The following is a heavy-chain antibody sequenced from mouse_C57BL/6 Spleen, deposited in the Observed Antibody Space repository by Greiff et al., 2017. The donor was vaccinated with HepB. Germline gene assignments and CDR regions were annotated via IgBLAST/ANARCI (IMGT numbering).Heavy chain of an antibody. CDR1: GFTFSDYG. V-gene: IGHV5-17*01. J-gene: IGHJ2*01. Sequence: EVQGVESGGGLVKPGGSLKLSCAASGFTFSDYGMHWVRQAPEKGLEWVAYISSGSSTIYYADTVKGRFTISRDNAKNTLFLQMTSLRSEDTAMYYCARNYYDYDGSLYYFDYWGQGTTLTVSS. CDR3: ARNYYDYDGSLYYFDY. D-gene: IGHD2-4*01. CDR2: ISSGSSTI.